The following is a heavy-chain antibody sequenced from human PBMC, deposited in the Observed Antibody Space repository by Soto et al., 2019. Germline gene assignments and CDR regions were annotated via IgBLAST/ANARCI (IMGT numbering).Heavy chain of an antibody. J-gene: IGHJ4*02. D-gene: IGHD6-6*01. CDR1: GVTFSSYA. CDR2: ISGSGGST. CDR3: AKEVYSSSHFDY. Sequence: GGSLGLSCAASGVTFSSYAMSWVRQAPGKGLEWGSAISGSGGSTYYADSVKGRFTISRANSKNTLYLQMNSLRAEDTAVYYCAKEVYSSSHFDYCGQGTLVTVSS. V-gene: IGHV3-23*01.